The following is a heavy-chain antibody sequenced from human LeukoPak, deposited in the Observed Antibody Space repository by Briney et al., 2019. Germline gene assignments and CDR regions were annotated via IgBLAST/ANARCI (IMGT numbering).Heavy chain of an antibody. V-gene: IGHV3-30*18. CDR1: GFTFSSYG. J-gene: IGHJ6*02. D-gene: IGHD6-13*01. CDR3: AKDIQGVAAAGTDYYYGMDV. CDR2: ISYDGSNK. Sequence: GGSLRLSCAASGFTFSSYGMHWVRQAPGKGLEWVAVISYDGSNKYYADSAKGRFTISRDNSKNTLYLQMNSLRAEDTAVYYCAKDIQGVAAAGTDYYYGMDVWGQGTTVTVSS.